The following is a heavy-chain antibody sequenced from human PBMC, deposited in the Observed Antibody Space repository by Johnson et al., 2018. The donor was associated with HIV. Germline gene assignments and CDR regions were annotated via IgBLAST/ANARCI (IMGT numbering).Heavy chain of an antibody. J-gene: IGHJ3*02. CDR3: AKGIVGAMGAFDI. V-gene: IGHV3-30*02. Sequence: VQVVESGGGVVQPGGSLRLSCAASGFTFSSYGMHWVRQALGKGLEWVAFIRYDGSNKYYVDSVKGRFSISRDNSKNTLYLQMNSLRAEDTAGYYCAKGIVGAMGAFDIWGQGTMVTVSS. D-gene: IGHD1-26*01. CDR1: GFTFSSYG. CDR2: IRYDGSNK.